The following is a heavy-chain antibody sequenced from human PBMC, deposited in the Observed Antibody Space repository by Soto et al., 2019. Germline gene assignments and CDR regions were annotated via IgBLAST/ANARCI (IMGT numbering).Heavy chain of an antibody. CDR3: ARASDSEGWFDP. D-gene: IGHD1-26*01. Sequence: QLQLQESGSALVTPSQTLSLTCAVSGGSISSGGYSWSWIRQPPGKGLEWIGYIYHSGSTYYNPSLKSRGTISVDSSKNQFSLRLSAVTAAFTAVYYCARASDSEGWFDPWGQLTLVTVSA. V-gene: IGHV4-30-2*01. CDR2: IYHSGST. J-gene: IGHJ5*02. CDR1: GGSISSGGYS.